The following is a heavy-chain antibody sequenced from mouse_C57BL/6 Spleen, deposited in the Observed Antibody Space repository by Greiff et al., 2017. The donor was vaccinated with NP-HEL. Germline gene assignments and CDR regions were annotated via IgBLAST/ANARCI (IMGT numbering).Heavy chain of an antibody. J-gene: IGHJ2*01. Sequence: VKLVESGAELVRPGASVKLSCKASGYTFTDYYINWVKQRPGQGLEWIARIYPGSGNTYSPSDVKGKATLTAEKSSSTAYMQLSSLTSEDSAVYFCARSPLYYGSSQYYVDYWGQGTTLTVSS. CDR2: IYPGSGNT. V-gene: IGHV1-76*01. CDR1: GYTFTDYY. CDR3: ARSPLYYGSSQYYVDY. D-gene: IGHD1-1*01.